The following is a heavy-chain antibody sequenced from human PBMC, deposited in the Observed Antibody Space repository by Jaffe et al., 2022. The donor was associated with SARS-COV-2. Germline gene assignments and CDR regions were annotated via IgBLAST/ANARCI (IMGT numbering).Heavy chain of an antibody. CDR2: ISYDGSNK. J-gene: IGHJ6*02. Sequence: QVQLVESGGGVVQPGRSLRLSCAASGFTFSSYGMHWVRQAPGKGLEWVAVISYDGSNKYYADSVKGRFTISRDNSKNTLYLQMNSLRAEDTAVYYCAKEKDLASYYYYGMDVWGQGTTVTVSS. CDR1: GFTFSSYG. V-gene: IGHV3-30*18. D-gene: IGHD5-12*01. CDR3: AKEKDLASYYYYGMDV.